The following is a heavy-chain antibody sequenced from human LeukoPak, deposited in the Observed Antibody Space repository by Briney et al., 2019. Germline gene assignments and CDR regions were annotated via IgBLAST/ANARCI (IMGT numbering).Heavy chain of an antibody. CDR3: ATEDSGRFH. V-gene: IGHV3-48*02. J-gene: IGHJ4*02. CDR2: ISSSSSPI. Sequence: PGGSLRLSCAASGFPFRSYTMNWVRQAPGKGLEWLSYISSSSSPIYYADSVKGRFTISRDNAKNSLYLQMNSLRDGDTAVYYCATEDSGRFHWGQGTLVTVSS. CDR1: GFPFRSYT. D-gene: IGHD6-19*01.